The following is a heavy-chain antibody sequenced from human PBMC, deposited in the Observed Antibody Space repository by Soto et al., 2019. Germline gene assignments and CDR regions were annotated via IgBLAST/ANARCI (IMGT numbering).Heavy chain of an antibody. CDR1: GGTFSSYA. CDR2: IIPIFGTA. J-gene: IGHJ4*02. D-gene: IGHD3-16*01. V-gene: IGHV1-69*12. Sequence: QVQLVQSGAEVKKPGSSVKVSCKASGGTFSSYAISWVRQAPGQGLEWMGGIIPIFGTANYAQKFQGRGTIPAHEATSTAYMELSSRRSEDTAVYYWPSPAPYAGYYFDYGGQGPLVTVSS. CDR3: PSPAPYAGYYFDY.